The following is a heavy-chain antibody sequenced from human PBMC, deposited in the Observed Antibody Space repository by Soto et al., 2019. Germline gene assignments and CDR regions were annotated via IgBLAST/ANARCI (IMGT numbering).Heavy chain of an antibody. D-gene: IGHD3-10*01. CDR3: AREGSGDSDAFDI. CDR1: GYTFTSYY. Sequence: QVQLVQSGAEVKKPGASVKVSCKASGYTFTSYYMHWVRQAPGQGLEWMGIINPSGGSTSYAQKFQGRVXXNXDMXTSTVYMELSSLRSEDTAVYYCAREGSGDSDAFDIWGQGTMVTVSS. V-gene: IGHV1-46*03. J-gene: IGHJ3*02. CDR2: INPSGGST.